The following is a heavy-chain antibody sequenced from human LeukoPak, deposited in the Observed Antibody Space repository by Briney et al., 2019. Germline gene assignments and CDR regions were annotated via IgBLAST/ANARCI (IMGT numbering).Heavy chain of an antibody. CDR2: INPYNGYT. CDR1: GYTFTDHF. V-gene: IGHV1-2*02. J-gene: IGHJ4*02. CDR3: ARDYSLNDFDY. D-gene: IGHD1-1*01. Sequence: GDSVKVSCKSSGYTFTDHFIHWVRQAPGQGLEWVGEINPYNGYTKYAWRLQGRVTMTRDTSISTAFMEVSGLTSDDTAVYYCARDYSLNDFDYWGQGTLVTVAS.